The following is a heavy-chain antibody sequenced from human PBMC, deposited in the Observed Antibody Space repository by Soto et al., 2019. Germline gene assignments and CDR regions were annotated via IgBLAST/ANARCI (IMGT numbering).Heavy chain of an antibody. J-gene: IGHJ4*02. V-gene: IGHV1-69*01. Sequence: QVQLVQSGAEVKKPGSSVKVSCKASGGTFSSYAISWVRQAPGQGLEWMGGIIPIFGTANYAQKFQGRVTSTADESTSAAYMELSSLRSEDTAVYYCARVGIRNESGYSGYGYYFDYWGQGTLVTVSS. CDR3: ARVGIRNESGYSGYGYYFDY. CDR1: GGTFSSYA. D-gene: IGHD5-12*01. CDR2: IIPIFGTA.